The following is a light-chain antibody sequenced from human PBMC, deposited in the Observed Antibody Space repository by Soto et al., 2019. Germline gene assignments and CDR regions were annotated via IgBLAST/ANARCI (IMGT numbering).Light chain of an antibody. J-gene: IGLJ2*01. CDR1: STDFVSYNR. CDR3: SSYAVSNLVV. CDR2: EVS. V-gene: IGLV2-8*01. Sequence: QSVLTQPPSVSGSPGQSVTISCTGTSTDFVSYNRVSWYQQPPGTAPKLMIYEVSKRPSGVPDRFSGSKSGNTASLTVSGLQAEDEADYYCSSYAVSNLVVFGGGTKVTVL.